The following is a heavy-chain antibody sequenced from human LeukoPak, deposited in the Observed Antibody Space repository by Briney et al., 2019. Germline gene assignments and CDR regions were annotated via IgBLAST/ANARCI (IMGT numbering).Heavy chain of an antibody. CDR3: ARVPVAGTSSRAFDI. V-gene: IGHV4-34*01. CDR1: GGSFSGYY. J-gene: IGHJ3*02. CDR2: INHSGST. Sequence: SKTLSLTCAVYGGSFSGYYWSWIRQPPGKGLEWIGEINHSGSTNYNPSLKSRVTISVDTSKNQFSLKLSSVTAADTAVYYCARVPVAGTSSRAFDIWGQGTMVTVSS. D-gene: IGHD6-19*01.